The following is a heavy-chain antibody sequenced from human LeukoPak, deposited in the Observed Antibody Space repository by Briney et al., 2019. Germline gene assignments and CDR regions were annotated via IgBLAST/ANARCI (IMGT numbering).Heavy chain of an antibody. J-gene: IGHJ4*02. Sequence: RGSLRLSCAASGFTFSSYSMNWVRQAPGKGLEWVSSISSSSSYIYYADSVKGRFTISRDNAKNSLYLQMNSLRAEDTAVYYCARVYTGGGNSGDFDYWGQGTLVTVSS. CDR2: ISSSSSYI. CDR1: GFTFSSYS. V-gene: IGHV3-21*01. CDR3: ARVYTGGGNSGDFDY. D-gene: IGHD4-23*01.